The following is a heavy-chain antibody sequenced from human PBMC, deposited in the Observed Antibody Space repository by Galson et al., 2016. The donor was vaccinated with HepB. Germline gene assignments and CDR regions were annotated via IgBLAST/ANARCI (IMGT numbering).Heavy chain of an antibody. CDR1: DHTFSTYG. Sequence: SVKVSCKASDHTFSTYGITWVRQAPGQGLEWMGWISPEKGNTIYAQKLQGRVTLTTDTSTRTAYLELRSLGSDDTAVYYCAGDGEQLIPTAYWGQGTQVTVSS. CDR3: AGDGEQLIPTAY. D-gene: IGHD6-13*01. J-gene: IGHJ4*02. V-gene: IGHV1-18*01. CDR2: ISPEKGNT.